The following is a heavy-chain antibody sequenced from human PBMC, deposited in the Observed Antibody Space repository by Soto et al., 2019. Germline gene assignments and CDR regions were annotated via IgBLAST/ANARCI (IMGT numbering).Heavy chain of an antibody. D-gene: IGHD1-26*01. CDR3: ARGGAMGLNDY. J-gene: IGHJ4*02. Sequence: GGSLRLSCAASGFSFSDYAMHWVRQASGKGLEWIARIRSKANSYLIAYDESVRGRFIISRDDSKNTAYLQMNDLNTEDTAIYYCARGGAMGLNDYWGQGTTVTVPP. CDR2: IRSKANSYLI. V-gene: IGHV3-73*01. CDR1: GFSFSDYA.